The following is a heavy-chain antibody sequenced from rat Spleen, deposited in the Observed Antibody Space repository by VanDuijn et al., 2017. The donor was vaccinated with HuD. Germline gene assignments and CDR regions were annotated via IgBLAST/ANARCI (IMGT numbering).Heavy chain of an antibody. D-gene: IGHD1-11*01. J-gene: IGHJ4*01. CDR1: GLSFSNYD. CDR3: ARHYGGYSEYVMDA. Sequence: EVRLVESGGGLVQPGRSMKLSCAASGLSFSNYDMAWVRQAPTTGLEWVASISYDGSATYYRDSGKSRFTISRDNAKSTLYLQMDSLRSEDTATYYCARHYGGYSEYVMDAWGQGASVTVSS. CDR2: ISYDGSAT. V-gene: IGHV5-25*01.